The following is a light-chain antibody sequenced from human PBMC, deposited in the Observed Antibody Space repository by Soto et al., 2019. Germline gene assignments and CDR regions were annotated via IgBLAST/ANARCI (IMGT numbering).Light chain of an antibody. CDR3: AVWDDSLNGVQ. CDR1: RFNIGGNI. V-gene: IGLV1-44*01. Sequence: QSVVTQPPSASGTPGQRVVMSCSGSRFNIGGNIVNWYQHLPGTAPRLLIYSNSQRPSGVPDRFSGSKSGTSASLAISGLQSDDEADYYCAVWDDSLNGVQFGGGTKLTVL. CDR2: SNS. J-gene: IGLJ2*01.